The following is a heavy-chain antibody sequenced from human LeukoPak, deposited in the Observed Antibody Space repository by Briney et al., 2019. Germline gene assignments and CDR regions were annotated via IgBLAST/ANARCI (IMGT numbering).Heavy chain of an antibody. J-gene: IGHJ6*04. Sequence: SVKVSCKASGGTFSSYAISWVRQAPGQGLEWMGGIIPIFGTANYAQKFQGRVTITADESTSTAYMELSSLRSEDTAVYYCARDLTGDYYYYGMDVWGKGTTVTVSS. CDR3: ARDLTGDYYYYGMDV. CDR2: IIPIFGTA. V-gene: IGHV1-69*13. CDR1: GGTFSSYA. D-gene: IGHD7-27*01.